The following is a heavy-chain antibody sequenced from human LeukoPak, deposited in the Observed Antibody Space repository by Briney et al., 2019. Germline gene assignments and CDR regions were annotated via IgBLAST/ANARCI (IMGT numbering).Heavy chain of an antibody. CDR2: ISSSGSTI. CDR3: ARDSYYDILTGPTPYYFDY. CDR1: GFTFGSYE. Sequence: GGSLRPSCAASGFTFGSYEMTWVRQAPGKGLEWVSYISSSGSTIYYADSVKGRFTISRDNAKNSLYLQMNSLRAEDTAVYYCARDSYYDILTGPTPYYFDYWGQGTLVTVSS. D-gene: IGHD3-9*01. V-gene: IGHV3-48*03. J-gene: IGHJ4*02.